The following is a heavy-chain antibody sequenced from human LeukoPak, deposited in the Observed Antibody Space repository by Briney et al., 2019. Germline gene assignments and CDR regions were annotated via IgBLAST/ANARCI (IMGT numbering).Heavy chain of an antibody. CDR1: GYTFTSYD. D-gene: IGHD3-3*01. CDR2: ISAYNGNT. V-gene: IGHV1-18*01. Sequence: ASVKVSCKASGYTFTSYDINWVRQATGQGLEWMGWISAYNGNTNYAQKLQGRVAMTTDTSTSTAYMELRSLRSDDTAVYYCARVSNYYDFWSDYWGQGTLVTVSS. J-gene: IGHJ4*02. CDR3: ARVSNYYDFWSDY.